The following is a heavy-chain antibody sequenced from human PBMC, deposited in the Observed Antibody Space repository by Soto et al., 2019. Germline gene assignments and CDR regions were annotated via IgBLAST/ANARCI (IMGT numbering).Heavy chain of an antibody. CDR3: ARHVVPAANYFDY. CDR2: IYYSGST. J-gene: IGHJ4*02. V-gene: IGHV4-59*08. CDR1: GGSISNYY. D-gene: IGHD2-2*01. Sequence: QVQLQESGPGLVKPSETLSLTCTVSGGSISNYYWSWIRQPPGKGLEWIAYIYYSGSTNYNPSLKSRVTXSXDXXKNHFSLKLSSVTAADTAVYYCARHVVPAANYFDYWGQGTLVTVSS.